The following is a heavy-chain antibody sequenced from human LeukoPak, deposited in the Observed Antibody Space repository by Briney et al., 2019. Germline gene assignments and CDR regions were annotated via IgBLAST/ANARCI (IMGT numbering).Heavy chain of an antibody. D-gene: IGHD7-27*01. CDR2: IYYSGST. CDR3: ARDRNWGAPDY. V-gene: IGHV4-59*01. CDR1: GGTISSYY. J-gene: IGHJ4*02. Sequence: SETLSLTCTVSGGTISSYYWSWIRQPPGKGLEWIGYIYYSGSTNYNPSLKSRVTISVDTSKNQFSLKLSSVTAADTAVYYCARDRNWGAPDYWGQGTLVTVSS.